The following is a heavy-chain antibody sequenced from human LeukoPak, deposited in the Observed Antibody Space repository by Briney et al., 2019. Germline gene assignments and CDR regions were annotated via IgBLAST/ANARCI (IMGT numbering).Heavy chain of an antibody. CDR3: AKYSSSWYERDWFDP. CDR1: GFTFSSYA. D-gene: IGHD6-13*01. Sequence: GGSLRLSCAASGFTFSSYAMSWVRQAPGKGLAWVSAISGSGGSTYYADSVKGRFTISRDNSKNTYLQMNNLRVEYTAVYYCAKYSSSWYERDWFDPWGQGTLVTVSS. CDR2: ISGSGGST. V-gene: IGHV3-23*01. J-gene: IGHJ5*02.